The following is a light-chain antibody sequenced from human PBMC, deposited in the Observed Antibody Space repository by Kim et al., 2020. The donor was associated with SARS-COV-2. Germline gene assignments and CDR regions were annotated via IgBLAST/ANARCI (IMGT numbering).Light chain of an antibody. CDR1: YSNIGAGND. CDR2: SNT. V-gene: IGLV1-40*01. CDR3: QSYDSNLSGSV. J-gene: IGLJ2*01. Sequence: TVAHSCTGTYSNIGAGNDVHRVQHLPGRAPELLIRSNTDRPSGVPYRFSGSKSGTSASLTITGLQAEDEADYYCQSYDSNLSGSVFGGGTKLTVL.